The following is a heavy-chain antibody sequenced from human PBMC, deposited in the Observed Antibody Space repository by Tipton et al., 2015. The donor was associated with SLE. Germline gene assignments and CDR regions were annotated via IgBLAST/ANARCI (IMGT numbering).Heavy chain of an antibody. CDR3: ARKKMKSDAFDI. Sequence: TLSLTCNVSGHSISSGYYWGWIRQFPGKGLEWIGSFYHSGSTYYNPSLKSRVTISVDTSKNQFSLKLSSVTAFDTAVYYCARKKMKSDAFDIWGQGTMVTVSS. V-gene: IGHV4-38-2*02. CDR1: GHSISSGYY. J-gene: IGHJ3*02. CDR2: FYHSGST.